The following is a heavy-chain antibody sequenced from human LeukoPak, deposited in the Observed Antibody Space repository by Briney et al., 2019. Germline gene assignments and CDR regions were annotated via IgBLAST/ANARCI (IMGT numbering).Heavy chain of an antibody. CDR3: AKDHYKLSVAANDAFDI. V-gene: IGHV3-23*01. CDR2: ISGSGGST. J-gene: IGHJ3*02. D-gene: IGHD3-10*01. Sequence: GGSLSLSCAASGCTFSSYAMSWVRQAPGKGLEWVSAISGSGGSTYYADSVKRRFTISRDNSKNTLYLQMNSLRAEDTAVYYCAKDHYKLSVAANDAFDIWGQGTMVTVSS. CDR1: GCTFSSYA.